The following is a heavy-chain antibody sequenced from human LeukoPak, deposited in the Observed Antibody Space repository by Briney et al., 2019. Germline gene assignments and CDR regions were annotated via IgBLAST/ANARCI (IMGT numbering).Heavy chain of an antibody. D-gene: IGHD3-3*01. CDR3: AREGVVITPDAFDI. Sequence: SETLSLTCAVSGGSISSSNWWSWVRQPPGKGLEWLGEIYHSGSTNYNPSLKSRVTISVDKSKNQFSLKLSSVTAADTAVYYCAREGVVITPDAFDIWGQGTMVTVSS. J-gene: IGHJ3*02. CDR2: IYHSGST. CDR1: GGSISSSNW. V-gene: IGHV4-4*02.